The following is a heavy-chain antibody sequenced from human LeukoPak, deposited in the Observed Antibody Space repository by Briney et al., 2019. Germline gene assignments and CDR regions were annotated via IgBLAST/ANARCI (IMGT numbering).Heavy chain of an antibody. CDR3: ARSLYYYDSRDFDY. CDR1: GFTFSTYG. J-gene: IGHJ4*02. V-gene: IGHV3-23*01. Sequence: GGSLRLSCAASGFTFSTYGMTWVRQAPGKGLEWVSSISGSGGSTYYADSVKGRFTISRDNSKNTLYLQMNSLRAEDTAVYYCARSLYYYDSRDFDYWGQGTLVTVFS. D-gene: IGHD3-22*01. CDR2: ISGSGGST.